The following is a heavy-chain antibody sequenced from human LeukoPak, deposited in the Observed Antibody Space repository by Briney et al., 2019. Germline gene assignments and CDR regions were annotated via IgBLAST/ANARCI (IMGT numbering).Heavy chain of an antibody. CDR2: IYHSGST. Sequence: SGTLSLTCAVSGGSFNNTNWWNWVRQPSGKGLEWIGEIYHSGSTNYNPSLKSRLTISMDTSTNQFSLKLTSVTATDTAVYYCARLKRVRGDSYGMDVWGQGTTVTVSS. CDR3: ARLKRVRGDSYGMDV. J-gene: IGHJ6*02. V-gene: IGHV4-4*02. CDR1: GGSFNNTNW. D-gene: IGHD2-21*01.